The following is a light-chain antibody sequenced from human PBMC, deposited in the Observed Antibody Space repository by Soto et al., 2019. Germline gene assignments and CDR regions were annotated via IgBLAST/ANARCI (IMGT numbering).Light chain of an antibody. CDR1: SSDVGRHNY. J-gene: IGLJ2*01. Sequence: QSALTQPASVSGSPGQSITISCTGTSSDVGRHNYVSWYQQHPGKAPKLMIYDVSNRPSGVSNRFSGSKSGNTASLTISGLQAEDEADYYCSAYTSSSTLFGGGTKVTVL. V-gene: IGLV2-14*01. CDR2: DVS. CDR3: SAYTSSSTL.